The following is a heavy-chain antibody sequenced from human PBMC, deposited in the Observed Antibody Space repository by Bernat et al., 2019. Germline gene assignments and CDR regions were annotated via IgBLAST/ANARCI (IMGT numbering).Heavy chain of an antibody. D-gene: IGHD4-17*01. Sequence: QVQLQESGSGLVKPSQTLSLTCTVSGGSISSGSYYWSWIRQPAGKGLEWIGRIYTSGSTNYNPSLKSRVTISVDTSKNQCSLKLSSVTAADTAVYYCAREYTMTTLDSENQNYWGQGTLVTVSS. CDR1: GGSISSGSYY. V-gene: IGHV4-61*02. CDR3: AREYTMTTLDSENQNY. J-gene: IGHJ4*02. CDR2: IYTSGST.